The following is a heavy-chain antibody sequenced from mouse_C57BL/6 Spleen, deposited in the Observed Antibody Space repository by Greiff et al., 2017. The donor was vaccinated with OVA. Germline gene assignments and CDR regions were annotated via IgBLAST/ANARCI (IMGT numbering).Heavy chain of an antibody. V-gene: IGHV1-52*01. CDR1: GYTFTSYW. Sequence: QVQLQQPGAELVRPGSSVKLSCKASGYTFTSYWMHWVKQRPIQGLEWIGNINPSDSETHYNQKFKDKATLTVDKSSSPAYMQLSSLTSEDSAVYYWARGSIDGLGSSVTFDYWGKGTTLTVSS. CDR2: INPSDSET. D-gene: IGHD1-3*01. CDR3: ARGSIDGLGSSVTFDY. J-gene: IGHJ2*01.